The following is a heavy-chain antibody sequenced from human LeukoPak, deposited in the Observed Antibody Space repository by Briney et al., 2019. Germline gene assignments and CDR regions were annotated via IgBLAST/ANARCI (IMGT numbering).Heavy chain of an antibody. CDR1: GFTFSSYT. CDR2: ISSSRTSI. J-gene: IGHJ4*02. D-gene: IGHD6-13*01. Sequence: GGSLRLSCGASGFTFSSYTMIWVRQAPGMGLEWVSSISSSRTSIYYADSVKGRFTISRDNAKNSLYLQMNSLRAEDTSVYYCATEGRSTAPGYWGQGTLVIVSS. V-gene: IGHV3-21*01. CDR3: ATEGRSTAPGY.